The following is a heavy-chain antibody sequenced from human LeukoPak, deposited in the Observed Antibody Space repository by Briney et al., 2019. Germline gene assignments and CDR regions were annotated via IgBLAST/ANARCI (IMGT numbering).Heavy chain of an antibody. CDR1: GYTFTSYG. CDR3: ARDRAYYGSGSYLN. D-gene: IGHD3-10*01. V-gene: IGHV1-18*01. J-gene: IGHJ4*02. Sequence: ASVKVSCKASGYTFTSYGISWVRQAPGQGLEWMGWISAYNGNTNYAQKLQGRVTMTTDTSTSTAYMELRSLRSDDTAVYYCARDRAYYGSGSYLNWGQGTLVTVSS. CDR2: ISAYNGNT.